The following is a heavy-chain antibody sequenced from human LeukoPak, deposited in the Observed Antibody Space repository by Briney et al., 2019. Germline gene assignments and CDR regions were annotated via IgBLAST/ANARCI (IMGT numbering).Heavy chain of an antibody. Sequence: ASVKVSCKASGYTFTGYYMHWVRQAPGQGLEWMGWIRAYNGDTNYAQKLQGRVTMTTDTSTTTAYVELRSLRSDDTAVYYCARLALQEVGATQTYYLDYWGQGTLVTVSS. CDR1: GYTFTGYY. V-gene: IGHV1-18*04. CDR2: IRAYNGDT. D-gene: IGHD1-26*01. J-gene: IGHJ4*02. CDR3: ARLALQEVGATQTYYLDY.